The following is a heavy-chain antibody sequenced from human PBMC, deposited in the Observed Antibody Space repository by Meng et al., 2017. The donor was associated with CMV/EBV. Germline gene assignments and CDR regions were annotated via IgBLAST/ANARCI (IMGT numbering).Heavy chain of an antibody. Sequence: GESLKISCAASGFTVSSNYMSWVRQAPGKGLEWVSVIYSGGSTYYADSVKGRFTISRDNSKNPLYLQMNSLRAEDTAVYYCARDKVLRLRGGDYYYGMDVWGQGTTVTVSS. V-gene: IGHV3-53*01. CDR3: ARDKVLRLRGGDYYYGMDV. CDR1: GFTVSSNY. J-gene: IGHJ6*02. D-gene: IGHD5-12*01. CDR2: IYSGGST.